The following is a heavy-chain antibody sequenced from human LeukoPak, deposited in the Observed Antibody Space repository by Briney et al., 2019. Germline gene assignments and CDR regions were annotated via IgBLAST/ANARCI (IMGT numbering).Heavy chain of an antibody. CDR3: ARGLGLVVPAHGMDV. V-gene: IGHV4-34*01. CDR2: INHSGST. D-gene: IGHD2-2*01. CDR1: GGSFSGYY. J-gene: IGHJ6*04. Sequence: PSETLSLTCAVYGGSFSGYYWSWIRQPPGKGLEWIGEINHSGSTNYNPSLMSRVTISVDTSKNQFSLKLSSVTAADTAVYYCARGLGLVVPAHGMDVWGKGTTVTVSS.